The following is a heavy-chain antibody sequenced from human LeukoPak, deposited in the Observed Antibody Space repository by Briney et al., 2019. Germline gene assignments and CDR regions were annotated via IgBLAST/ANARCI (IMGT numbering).Heavy chain of an antibody. J-gene: IGHJ5*02. CDR2: INHSGST. V-gene: IGHV4-34*01. Sequence: GSLRLSCAASGFTVSSNYMSWVRQPPGKGLEWVGEINHSGSTNYNPSLKSRVTISVDTSKNQFSLKLSSVTAADTAVYYCARCDYVWGSYRPARWFDPWGQGTLVTVSS. CDR3: ARCDYVWGSYRPARWFDP. D-gene: IGHD3-16*02. CDR1: GFTVSSNY.